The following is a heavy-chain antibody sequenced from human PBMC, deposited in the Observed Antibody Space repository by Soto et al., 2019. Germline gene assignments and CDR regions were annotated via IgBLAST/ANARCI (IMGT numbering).Heavy chain of an antibody. V-gene: IGHV1-69*13. D-gene: IGHD3-22*01. CDR1: GGTFSSYA. J-gene: IGHJ4*02. CDR3: ARALSNGRTYYYDSSGWDY. CDR2: IIPIFGTA. Sequence: SVKVSCKASGGTFSSYAISWVRQAPGQGLEWMGGIIPIFGTANYAQKFQGRVTITADESTSTAYMELSSLRSEDTAVSYCARALSNGRTYYYDSSGWDYWGQGTLVTVSS.